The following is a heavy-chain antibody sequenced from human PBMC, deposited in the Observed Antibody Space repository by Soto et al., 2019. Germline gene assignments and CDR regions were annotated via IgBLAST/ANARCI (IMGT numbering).Heavy chain of an antibody. V-gene: IGHV4-61*03. CDR1: GVSVNSDNYY. CDR2: IYNTGST. CDR3: AREYSNSPEAFDF. D-gene: IGHD6-6*01. J-gene: IGHJ4*02. Sequence: SETLSLTCTVSGVSVNSDNYYWSWIRQPPGKGLEWIGHIYNTGSTTYNPSLKSRVAISLDTSRNHFSLSLNSVTAADTAVFYCAREYSNSPEAFDFWGRGTLVTVSS.